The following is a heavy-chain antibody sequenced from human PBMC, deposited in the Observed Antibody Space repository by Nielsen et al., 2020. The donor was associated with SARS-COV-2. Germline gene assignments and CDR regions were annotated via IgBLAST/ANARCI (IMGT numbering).Heavy chain of an antibody. D-gene: IGHD5-12*01. CDR3: ARRRGYSGYDWEVYYFDY. CDR1: GGSINNYY. Sequence: SETLSLTCTVSGGSINNYYWSWIRQPLGKGLEWIGYIYYSGSTNYNPSLKSRVTISVDTSKNQFSLKLSSVTAADTAVYYCARRRGYSGYDWEVYYFDYWGQGTLVTVSS. J-gene: IGHJ4*02. CDR2: IYYSGST. V-gene: IGHV4-59*08.